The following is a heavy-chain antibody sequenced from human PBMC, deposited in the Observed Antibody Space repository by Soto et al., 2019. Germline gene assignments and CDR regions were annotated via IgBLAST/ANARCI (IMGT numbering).Heavy chain of an antibody. J-gene: IGHJ5*02. V-gene: IGHV1-69*13. CDR3: ASPRIAAAGGSRGFDP. D-gene: IGHD6-13*01. CDR1: GGTFSSYA. Sequence: ASVKVSCKASGGTFSSYAISWVRQAPGQGLEWMGGIIPIFGTANYAQKFQGRVTITADESTSTAYMELSSLRSEDTAVYYCASPRIAAAGGSRGFDPWGQGTLVTVSS. CDR2: IIPIFGTA.